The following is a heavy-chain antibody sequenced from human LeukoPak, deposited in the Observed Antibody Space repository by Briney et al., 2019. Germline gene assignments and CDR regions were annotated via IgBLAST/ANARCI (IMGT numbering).Heavy chain of an antibody. CDR3: ARDTRYYYGSGSPRFEY. CDR1: GYTFTGYY. V-gene: IGHV1-2*04. D-gene: IGHD3-10*01. CDR2: INPNSGGT. Sequence: ASVKVSCKASGYTFTGYYMHWVRQAPGQGLEWMGWINPNSGGTNYAQKFQGWVTMTRDTSISTAYMELSRLRSDDTAVYYCARDTRYYYGSGSPRFEYWGQGTLVTVSS. J-gene: IGHJ4*02.